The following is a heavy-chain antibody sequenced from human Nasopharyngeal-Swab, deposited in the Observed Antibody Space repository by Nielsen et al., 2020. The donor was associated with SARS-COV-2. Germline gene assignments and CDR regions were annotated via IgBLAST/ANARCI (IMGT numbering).Heavy chain of an antibody. CDR2: IKSKTDGGTT. J-gene: IGHJ4*02. V-gene: IGHV3-15*07. D-gene: IGHD3-22*01. Sequence: RQPPGKGLEWVGRIKSKTDGGTTDYAAPVKGRFTISRDDSKNTLYLQMNSLKTEDTAVYYCTTATAAAGTYYYDSSGYYYFDYWGQGTLVTVSS. CDR3: TTATAAAGTYYYDSSGYYYFDY.